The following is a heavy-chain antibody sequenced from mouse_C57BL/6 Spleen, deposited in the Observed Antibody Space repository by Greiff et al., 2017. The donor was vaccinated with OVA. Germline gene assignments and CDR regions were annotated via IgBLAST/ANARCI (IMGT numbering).Heavy chain of an antibody. D-gene: IGHD3-2*02. V-gene: IGHV1-64*01. CDR2: IHPNSGST. J-gene: IGHJ1*03. CDR1: GYTFTSYW. CDR3: ARGRDSSGYGV. Sequence: QVHVKQPGAELVKPGASVKLSCKASGYTFTSYWMHWVKQRPGQGLEWIGMIHPNSGSTNYNEKFKSKATLTVDKSSSTAYMQLSSLTSEDSAVYYCARGRDSSGYGVWGTGTTVTVSS.